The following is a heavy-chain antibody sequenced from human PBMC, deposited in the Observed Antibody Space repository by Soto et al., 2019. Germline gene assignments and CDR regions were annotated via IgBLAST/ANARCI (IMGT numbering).Heavy chain of an antibody. CDR1: GFTFSSYA. D-gene: IGHD2-15*01. CDR3: AKALSPNCAGSSGPYGMHV. V-gene: IGHV3-23*01. Sequence: EVQLLESGGGLVQPGGSLRLSCAASGFTFSSYAMSWVRQAPGKGLEWVSGISVSGGSTHYAESMKGRFTISRDNSKNTLYVQMNSLRAEDTAVYYCAKALSPNCAGSSGPYGMHVWGQGTTVTVSS. CDR2: ISVSGGST. J-gene: IGHJ6*02.